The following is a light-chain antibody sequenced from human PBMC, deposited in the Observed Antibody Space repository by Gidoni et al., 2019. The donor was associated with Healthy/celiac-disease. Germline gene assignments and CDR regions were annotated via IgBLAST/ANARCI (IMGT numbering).Light chain of an antibody. CDR2: AAS. CDR1: QGISSY. CDR3: QQLNSYPPIT. Sequence: DIQLTQPPSFLSASVGDRVTITCRASQGISSYLAWYQQKPGKAPKLLIYAASTLQSGVPSRFSGSGSGTEFTLTISSLQPEDFATYYCQQLNSYPPITFXQXTRLEIK. J-gene: IGKJ5*01. V-gene: IGKV1-9*01.